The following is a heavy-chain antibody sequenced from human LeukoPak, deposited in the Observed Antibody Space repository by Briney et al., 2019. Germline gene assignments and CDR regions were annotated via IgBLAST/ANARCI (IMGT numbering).Heavy chain of an antibody. CDR1: GFTFSSYE. Sequence: PGGSLRLSCAASGFTFSSYEMNWVREAPGKRLEGVSYISSSGITIYYADAVKGRFTISRDNSKNTLYLQMNSLRAEDTAVYYCAKVGEAVAGTLLPTNWGQGTLVTVSS. V-gene: IGHV3-48*03. CDR3: AKVGEAVAGTLLPTN. J-gene: IGHJ4*02. CDR2: ISSSGITI. D-gene: IGHD6-19*01.